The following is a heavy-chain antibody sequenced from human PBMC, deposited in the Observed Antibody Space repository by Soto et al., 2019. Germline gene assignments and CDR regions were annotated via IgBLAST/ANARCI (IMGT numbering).Heavy chain of an antibody. CDR3: AKEFFSPQAYWFFDL. Sequence: QVQLVEPGGGVVQPGRSLRLSCAASGFTYSTFGMHWVRQAPGKGLEWVAVIAADGLAQYYADSVKGRFTISRDNSENTLFLQMNNLGAEDTAVYYCAKEFFSPQAYWFFDLWGRGTLVTVSS. D-gene: IGHD3-3*01. V-gene: IGHV3-30*18. J-gene: IGHJ2*01. CDR2: IAADGLAQ. CDR1: GFTYSTFG.